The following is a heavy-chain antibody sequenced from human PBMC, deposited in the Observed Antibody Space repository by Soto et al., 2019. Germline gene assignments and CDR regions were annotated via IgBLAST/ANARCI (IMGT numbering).Heavy chain of an antibody. CDR1: GGSINTNGYY. Sequence: PSETLSLTCTVSGGSINTNGYYWAWIRQPPGKGLEWIGSIYYSGTTYYKSSLKSRVTISSDMSKNQFSLKMSSVTAADTAVYYCARLLHDNRGYYYFDYWGRGTLVTVSS. CDR3: ARLLHDNRGYYYFDY. J-gene: IGHJ4*02. V-gene: IGHV4-39*01. CDR2: IYYSGTT. D-gene: IGHD3-9*01.